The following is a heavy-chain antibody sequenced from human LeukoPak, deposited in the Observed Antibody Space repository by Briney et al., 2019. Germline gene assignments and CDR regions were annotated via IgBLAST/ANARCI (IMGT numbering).Heavy chain of an antibody. D-gene: IGHD3-9*01. CDR2: ISSSSSYI. J-gene: IGHJ4*02. Sequence: GGSLRLSCAASGFTFSSYSMNWVREAPGKGVEWVSSISSSSSYIYYADSVKGGFTISRDNAKNSLYLQMNSLRAEDTAVYYCARYRLVSFDYWGQGTLVTVSS. CDR3: ARYRLVSFDY. V-gene: IGHV3-21*01. CDR1: GFTFSSYS.